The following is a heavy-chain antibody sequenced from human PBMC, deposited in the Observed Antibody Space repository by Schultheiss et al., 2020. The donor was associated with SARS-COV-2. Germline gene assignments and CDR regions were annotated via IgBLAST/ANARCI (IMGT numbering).Heavy chain of an antibody. CDR1: GGSISSSSYY. V-gene: IGHV4-61*05. Sequence: SETLSLTCTVSGGSISSSSYYWGWIRQPPGKGLEWIGYIYYSGSTNYNPSLKSRVTISVDTSKNQFSLKLSSVTAADTAVYYCARVGAGLVVVTAPFDYWGQGTLVTVSS. D-gene: IGHD2-21*02. CDR3: ARVGAGLVVVTAPFDY. J-gene: IGHJ4*02. CDR2: IYYSGST.